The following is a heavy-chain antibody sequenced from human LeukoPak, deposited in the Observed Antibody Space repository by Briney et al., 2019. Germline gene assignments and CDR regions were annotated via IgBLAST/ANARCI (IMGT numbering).Heavy chain of an antibody. J-gene: IGHJ1*01. CDR3: AKSVQWLVTEYFQH. CDR1: GFTFSSYA. V-gene: IGHV3-23*01. D-gene: IGHD6-19*01. CDR2: ISGSGGST. Sequence: PGGSLRLSCAASGFTFSSYAMSWVRQAPGKGLEWVSAISGSGGSTYYADSVKGRFAISRDNSKNTLYLQMNSLRAEDTAVYYCAKSVQWLVTEYFQHWGQGTLVTVSS.